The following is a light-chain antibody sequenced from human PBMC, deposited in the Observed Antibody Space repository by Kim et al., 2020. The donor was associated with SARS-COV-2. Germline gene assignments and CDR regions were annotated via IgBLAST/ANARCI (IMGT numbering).Light chain of an antibody. CDR1: SINFGSYNY. Sequence: QSALTQPRSMSGSPGQSITISCTGASINFGSYNYVSWYRQHPGKAPKLLIYDVISRPSGVPDRFSGSKSGNTASLTISGLQAEDEADYYCCTYAGDYTWFFGGGTQLTVL. CDR2: DVI. CDR3: CTYAGDYTWF. J-gene: IGLJ2*01. V-gene: IGLV2-11*01.